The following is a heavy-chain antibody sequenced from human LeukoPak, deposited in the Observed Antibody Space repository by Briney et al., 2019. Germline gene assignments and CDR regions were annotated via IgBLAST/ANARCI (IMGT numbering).Heavy chain of an antibody. CDR1: GFTFSSYSMN. CDR2: IYYSGST. D-gene: IGHD1-26*01. J-gene: IGHJ4*02. V-gene: IGHV4-39*01. CDR3: ASLRGSSHLPLFDY. Sequence: GSLRLSCAASGFTFSSYSMNWVRQPPGKGLEWIGSIYYSGSTYYNPSLKSRVTISVDTSKNQFSLKLSSVTAADTAVYYCASLRGSSHLPLFDYWGQGTLVTVSS.